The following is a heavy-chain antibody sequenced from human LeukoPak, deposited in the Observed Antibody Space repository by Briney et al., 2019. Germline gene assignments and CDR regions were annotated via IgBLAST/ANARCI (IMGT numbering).Heavy chain of an antibody. CDR1: GYTFTSYG. J-gene: IGHJ6*03. D-gene: IGHD2-8*01. CDR2: ISAYNGNT. Sequence: ASVKVSCKASGYTFTSYGISWVRQAPGQGLEWMGWISAYNGNTNYAQKLQGRVTMTTDTSTSTAYMELRSLRSDDTAVYYCALMTKGYYYYYYMDVWGKGTTVTVSS. V-gene: IGHV1-18*01. CDR3: ALMTKGYYYYYYMDV.